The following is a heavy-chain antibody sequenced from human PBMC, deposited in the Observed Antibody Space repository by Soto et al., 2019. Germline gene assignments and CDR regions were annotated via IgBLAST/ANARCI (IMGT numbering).Heavy chain of an antibody. CDR2: IIPILGIA. V-gene: IGHV1-69*04. CDR3: AREVPTTLTTWDY. Sequence: GASVKVSCKASGGTFSSYTISWVRQAPGQGLEWMGRIIPILGIANYAQKFQGRVTITRDTSASTAYMELSSLRSEDTAVYYCAREVPTTLTTWDYWGQGTLVTVSS. D-gene: IGHD4-17*01. CDR1: GGTFSSYT. J-gene: IGHJ4*02.